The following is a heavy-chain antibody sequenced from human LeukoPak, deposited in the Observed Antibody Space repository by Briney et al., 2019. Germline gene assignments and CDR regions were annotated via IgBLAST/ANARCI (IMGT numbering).Heavy chain of an antibody. D-gene: IGHD3-3*02. CDR3: GREANLHFSL. CDR2: IIPIFGTA. J-gene: IGHJ6*02. V-gene: IGHV1-69*13. CDR1: EGTFSSYA. Sequence: SVKVSCKASEGTFSSYAISWVRQAPGQGLEWMGGIIPIFGTANYAQKFQGRVTITADESTSTAYMELSSLRSEDTAVYYCGREANLHFSLWAQGPTVTVSS.